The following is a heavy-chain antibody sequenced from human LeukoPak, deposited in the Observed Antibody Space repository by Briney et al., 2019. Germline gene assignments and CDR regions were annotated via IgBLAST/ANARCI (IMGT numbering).Heavy chain of an antibody. J-gene: IGHJ4*02. Sequence: GGSLRLSCAASGFSFDAYTMNWIRQAPGRGLEWVSSISGSGLYIFYADSMKGRFTVSRDNAKNSLYLQMHSLKAEDTSVYFCARGSYSSSWFEKYYFDSWGQGTPVTFSA. V-gene: IGHV3-21*03. D-gene: IGHD6-13*01. CDR1: GFSFDAYT. CDR2: ISGSGLYI. CDR3: ARGSYSSSWFEKYYFDS.